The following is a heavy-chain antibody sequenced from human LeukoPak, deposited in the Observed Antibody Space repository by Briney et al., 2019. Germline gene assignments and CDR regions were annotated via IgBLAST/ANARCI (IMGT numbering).Heavy chain of an antibody. J-gene: IGHJ6*02. CDR2: ISYDGSNK. CDR1: GFTFNSYA. Sequence: GGSLRLSCAASGFTFNSYAMHWVRQAPGKGLEWVAVISYDGSNKYYADSVKGRFTISRDNSKNTLYLQMNSLRAEDTAVYYCARDRATMVRGVIYYYYGMDVWGQGTTVTVSS. D-gene: IGHD3-10*01. CDR3: ARDRATMVRGVIYYYYGMDV. V-gene: IGHV3-30-3*01.